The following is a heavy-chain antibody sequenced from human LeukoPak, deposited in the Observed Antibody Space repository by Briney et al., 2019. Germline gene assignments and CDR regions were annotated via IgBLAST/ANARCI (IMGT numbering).Heavy chain of an antibody. Sequence: GASVKVSCKASGYTFTTYDISWVRQAPGQGLEWMGWISPYNGNTNYAQKLQGRVTMTTDTSTSTAYMELRSLRSDDTAVYYCAGDRAVVVAATDYWGQGTLVTVSS. CDR2: ISPYNGNT. D-gene: IGHD2-15*01. CDR1: GYTFTTYD. CDR3: AGDRAVVVAATDY. V-gene: IGHV1-18*01. J-gene: IGHJ4*02.